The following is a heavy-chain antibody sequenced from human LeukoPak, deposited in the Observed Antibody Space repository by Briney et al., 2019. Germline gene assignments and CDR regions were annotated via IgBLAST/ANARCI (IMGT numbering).Heavy chain of an antibody. J-gene: IGHJ4*02. Sequence: ASVKVSCKASGYTFTSYAMHWVRQAPGQRLEWMGWINAGNGNTKYSQKFQGRVTITRDTSASTAYMELSSLRSEDTAVYYCARGTWMQLWEPFDYWGQGTLVTVSS. D-gene: IGHD5-18*01. CDR1: GYTFTSYA. CDR3: ARGTWMQLWEPFDY. V-gene: IGHV1-3*01. CDR2: INAGNGNT.